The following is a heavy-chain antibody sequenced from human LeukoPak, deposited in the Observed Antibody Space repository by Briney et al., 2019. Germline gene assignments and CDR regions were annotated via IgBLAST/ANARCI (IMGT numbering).Heavy chain of an antibody. CDR3: ARQGIHCSSTSCYGDWFDP. V-gene: IGHV4-38-2*01. J-gene: IGHJ5*02. Sequence: SENLSLTCAVSGYSISSGYYWGWIRQPPGKGLEWIGSIYHSGSTYYNPSLKSRVTISVDTSKNQFSLKLSSVTAADTAVYYCARQGIHCSSTSCYGDWFDPWGQGTLVTVSS. D-gene: IGHD2-2*01. CDR1: GYSISSGYY. CDR2: IYHSGST.